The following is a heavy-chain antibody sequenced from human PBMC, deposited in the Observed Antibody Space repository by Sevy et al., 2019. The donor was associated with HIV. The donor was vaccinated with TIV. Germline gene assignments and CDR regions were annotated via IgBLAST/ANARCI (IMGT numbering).Heavy chain of an antibody. D-gene: IGHD2-21*01. V-gene: IGHV3-48*01. CDR3: ARESRNCGGACYHFDY. CDR2: ISSNSSTI. CDR1: GFTFSSYS. J-gene: IGHJ4*02. Sequence: GGSLRLSCAASGFTFSSYSMNWVRQAPGKGLEWVSYISSNSSTIYYADALKGRFTISRDNAKNSLSLQMNSLRAEDTAVYYCARESRNCGGACYHFDYWGQGTLVTVSS.